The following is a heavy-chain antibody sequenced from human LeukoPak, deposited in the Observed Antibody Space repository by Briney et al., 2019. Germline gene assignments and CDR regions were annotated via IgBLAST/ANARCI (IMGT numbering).Heavy chain of an antibody. CDR2: ISPDGTTT. V-gene: IGHV3-74*01. J-gene: IGHJ4*02. Sequence: GGSLRLSCAASGFTFSGFAMSWVRRTPGKGLVWVSRISPDGTTTSYADSVKGRFTISRDDAKSTLYLQVNSLRAEDTAVYYCAREHRNVGATIDWWGQGTLVTVSS. CDR3: AREHRNVGATIDW. D-gene: IGHD1-26*01. CDR1: GFTFSGFA.